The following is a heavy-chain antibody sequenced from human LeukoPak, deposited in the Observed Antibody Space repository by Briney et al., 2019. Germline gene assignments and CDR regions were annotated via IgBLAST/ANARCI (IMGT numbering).Heavy chain of an antibody. J-gene: IGHJ4*02. D-gene: IGHD1-26*01. Sequence: GGSLRLSCAASGFTFSSYGMHWVRQAPGKGLEWVAFIRYDGINKYYADSVKGRFTVSRDNSKNTLYLQMNSLRPEDTAVYYCAKRGGSYIGYFDYWGQGTLVTVSS. V-gene: IGHV3-30*02. CDR3: AKRGGSYIGYFDY. CDR1: GFTFSSYG. CDR2: IRYDGINK.